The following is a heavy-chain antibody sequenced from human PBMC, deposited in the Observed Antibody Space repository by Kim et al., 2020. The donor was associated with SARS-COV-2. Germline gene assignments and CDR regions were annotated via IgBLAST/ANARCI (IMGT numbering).Heavy chain of an antibody. CDR2: IYYSGST. V-gene: IGHV4-39*01. J-gene: IGHJ4*02. D-gene: IGHD3-22*01. Sequence: SETLSLTCTVSGGSISSSSYYWGWIRQPPGKGLEWIVCIYYSGSTSYNPSLKSPVTISVDTSKNQFSLKLSSVTAADTALYYRARTLFLSGYFDYWGQGTLVTVSA. CDR3: ARTLFLSGYFDY. CDR1: GGSISSSSYY.